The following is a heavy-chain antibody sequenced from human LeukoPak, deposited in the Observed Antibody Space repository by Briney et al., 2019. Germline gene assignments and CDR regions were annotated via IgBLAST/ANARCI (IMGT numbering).Heavy chain of an antibody. D-gene: IGHD2-2*02. CDR3: ARGRCSSTSCYRSTVKTYNWFDP. CDR1: GGSISSYY. Sequence: SETLSLTCTVSGGSISSYYWSWIRQPPGKGLEWIGEINHSGSTNYNPSLKSRVTISVDTSKNQFSLKLSSVTAADTAVYYCARGRCSSTSCYRSTVKTYNWFDPWGQGTPVTVSS. J-gene: IGHJ5*02. CDR2: INHSGST. V-gene: IGHV4-34*01.